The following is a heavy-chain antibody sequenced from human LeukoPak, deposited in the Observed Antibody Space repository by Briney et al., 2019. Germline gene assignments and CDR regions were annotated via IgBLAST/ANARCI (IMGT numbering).Heavy chain of an antibody. Sequence: ASLKVSCKASGYSFTTHDINWVRQSTGQGLEWMGWLNPNIGKSGYAQKFQGRVTMTRDTSISTVYMELSSLGSDDTAVYYCARESGLTDNWLDSWGQGTLVIVSS. CDR1: GYSFTTHD. V-gene: IGHV1-8*01. CDR2: LNPNIGKS. CDR3: ARESGLTDNWLDS. D-gene: IGHD5-12*01. J-gene: IGHJ5*01.